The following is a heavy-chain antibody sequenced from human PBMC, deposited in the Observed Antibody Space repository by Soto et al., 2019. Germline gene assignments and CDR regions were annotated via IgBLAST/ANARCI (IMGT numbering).Heavy chain of an antibody. CDR2: IIPIFGTA. J-gene: IGHJ6*02. CDR3: ARGLVDCSGSSCYSGYYYYGRDV. Sequence: SSVKLSCKTSGGSIRRYAISWVRQDPGKLLEWMGGIIPIFGTANYAQKFQGRVTITADESTSTAYMELSSLRSEDTAVYYCARGLVDCSGSSCYSGYYYYGRDVWGQGTTVTGS. CDR1: GGSIRRYA. D-gene: IGHD2-15*01. V-gene: IGHV1-69*13.